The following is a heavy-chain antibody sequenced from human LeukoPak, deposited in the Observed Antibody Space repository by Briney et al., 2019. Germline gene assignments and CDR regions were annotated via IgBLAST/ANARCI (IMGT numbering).Heavy chain of an antibody. CDR2: ISWNSGTI. J-gene: IGHJ4*02. CDR3: ARSTGKHGYSYGYGGHFDY. D-gene: IGHD5-18*01. V-gene: IGHV3-9*01. CDR1: GFTFDDFA. Sequence: GRSLRLSCAASGFTFDDFAMHWVRQAPGKGLEWVSGISWNSGTIAYADSVKGRFTISRDNAKNTLYLQMNSLRAEDTAVYYCARSTGKHGYSYGYGGHFDYWGQGTLVTVSS.